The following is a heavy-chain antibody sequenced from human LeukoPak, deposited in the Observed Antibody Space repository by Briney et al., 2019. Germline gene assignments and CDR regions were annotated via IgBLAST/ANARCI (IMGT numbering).Heavy chain of an antibody. CDR3: ARATVRGIVGWAPFELSNWFDP. Sequence: PSETLSLTCTVSGGSISSYYWSWIRLPAGKGLEWIGRIHTTGRTKYNPSLKSRVTMSVDTSKNQFSLKLNSVTAADTAVYYCARATVRGIVGWAPFELSNWFDPWGQGTLVTVSS. D-gene: IGHD3-10*01. CDR1: GGSISSYY. V-gene: IGHV4-4*07. J-gene: IGHJ5*02. CDR2: IHTTGRT.